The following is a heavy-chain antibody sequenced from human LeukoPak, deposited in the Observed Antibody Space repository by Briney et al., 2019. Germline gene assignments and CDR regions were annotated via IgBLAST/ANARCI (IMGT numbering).Heavy chain of an antibody. CDR1: GFTFSSHG. Sequence: PGGSLRLSCAASGFTFSSHGMHWVRQAPGKGLEWVAFIRYDGSNKYYADSVKGRFTISRDNSKNTVHLQMNSLRAEDTAMYYCARRAGDYSHPYDYWGQGTLVTVSS. J-gene: IGHJ4*02. V-gene: IGHV3-30*02. CDR3: ARRAGDYSHPYDY. CDR2: IRYDGSNK. D-gene: IGHD3-22*01.